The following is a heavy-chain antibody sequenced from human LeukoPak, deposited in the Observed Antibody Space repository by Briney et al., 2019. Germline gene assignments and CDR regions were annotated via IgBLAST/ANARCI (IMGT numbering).Heavy chain of an antibody. CDR1: GFTFSSSW. D-gene: IGHD7-27*01. Sequence: PGGSLRLSCAASGFTFSSSWMHWVRQVPGKGLVWVSRVKGDETTTGYADSVKGRFTISRDNAKNTLYLQMHSLRVEDTAVYYCARAYWGPDHWGQGTLVIVSS. CDR3: ARAYWGPDH. J-gene: IGHJ4*02. CDR2: VKGDETTT. V-gene: IGHV3-74*01.